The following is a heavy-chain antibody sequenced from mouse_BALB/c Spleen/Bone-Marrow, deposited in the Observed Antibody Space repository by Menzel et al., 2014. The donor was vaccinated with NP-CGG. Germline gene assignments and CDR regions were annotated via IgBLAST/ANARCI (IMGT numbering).Heavy chain of an antibody. CDR1: GYAFTYYL. V-gene: IGHV1-54*03. CDR2: INPGSGGT. D-gene: IGHD1-2*01. CDR3: ARSYYGRPNYYAMDY. J-gene: IGHJ4*01. Sequence: VQLQESGAELVRPGTSVKVSCKASGYAFTYYLIEWVKQRPGQGLEWIGVINPGSGGTNFNEKFKGKATLTVDKSSSTAYMQLSSLTSDDSAVYFCARSYYGRPNYYAMDYWGQGTSVTVSS.